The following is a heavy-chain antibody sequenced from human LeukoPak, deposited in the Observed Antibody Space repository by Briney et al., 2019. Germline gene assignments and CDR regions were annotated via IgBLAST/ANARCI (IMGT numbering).Heavy chain of an antibody. D-gene: IGHD6-19*01. V-gene: IGHV3-23*01. CDR3: AKTMAVAGHDTFDI. CDR2: ISGSGGTT. Sequence: PGGSLRLSCAASGFSFSNYAMSWVRQAPGKGLEWVSSISGSGGTTHYADTVKGRFTISRDNSKNTLFLQMNSLRAADTAVCYCAKTMAVAGHDTFDIWGQGTMVTVSS. CDR1: GFSFSNYA. J-gene: IGHJ3*02.